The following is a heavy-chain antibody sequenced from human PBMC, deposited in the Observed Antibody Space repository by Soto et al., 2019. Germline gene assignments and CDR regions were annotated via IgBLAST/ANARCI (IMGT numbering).Heavy chain of an antibody. CDR2: ISSSGSTI. J-gene: IGHJ1*01. D-gene: IGHD1-26*01. V-gene: IGHV3-11*01. Sequence: QVQLVESGGGLVKPGGSLRLSCAASGFTFSDYYMSWIRQAPGKGLEGVSYISSSGSTINYADAVKGRFTISRDNAKKSLYLQMKSMRDEETAVYYCTRPEDIGNVWSYKNYFQHWGQGTLVTVSS. CDR1: GFTFSDYY. CDR3: TRPEDIGNVWSYKNYFQH.